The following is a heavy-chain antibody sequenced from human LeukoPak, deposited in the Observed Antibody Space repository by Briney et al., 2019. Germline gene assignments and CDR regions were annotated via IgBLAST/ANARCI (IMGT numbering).Heavy chain of an antibody. V-gene: IGHV4-59*01. CDR1: GGSISSYY. CDR3: ARDSDSGHLTPIDY. CDR2: IYYSGST. Sequence: NPSETLSLTCTVSGGSISSYYWSWIRQPPGKGLEWIGTIYYSGSTKNNPSLKSRVTISVDTSKNQFSLKLSSVTAADTAVYYCARDSDSGHLTPIDYWGQGTLVTVSS. J-gene: IGHJ4*02. D-gene: IGHD1-26*01.